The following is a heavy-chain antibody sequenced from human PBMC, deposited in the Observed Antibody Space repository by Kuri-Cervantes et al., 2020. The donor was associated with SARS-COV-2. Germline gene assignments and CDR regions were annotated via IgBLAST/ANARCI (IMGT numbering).Heavy chain of an antibody. Sequence: SETLSLSCTVSGGSISSSSYYWGWIRQPPGKGLEWIGYIYYSGSTNYNPSLNSRFTISVDTSKNQFSLKLSSVTAADTAVYYCARTQYSGPFDYWGQGTLVTVSS. CDR2: IYYSGST. CDR3: ARTQYSGPFDY. CDR1: GGSISSSSYY. J-gene: IGHJ4*02. D-gene: IGHD3-10*01. V-gene: IGHV4-61*05.